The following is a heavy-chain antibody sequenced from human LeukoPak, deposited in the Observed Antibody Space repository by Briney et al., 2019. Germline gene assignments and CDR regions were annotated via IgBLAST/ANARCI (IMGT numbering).Heavy chain of an antibody. CDR1: GFTFSSYA. CDR3: AKGRSNYHPTPSAYFDY. V-gene: IGHV3-23*01. J-gene: IGHJ4*02. Sequence: PGGSLRLSCAASGFTFSSYAMSWVRQAPGKGLEWVSAISGSGGSTYYADSVKGRFTISRDNSKNTLYLQMNSLRAEDTAVYYCAKGRSNYHPTPSAYFDYWGQGTLVTVSS. CDR2: ISGSGGST. D-gene: IGHD1-7*01.